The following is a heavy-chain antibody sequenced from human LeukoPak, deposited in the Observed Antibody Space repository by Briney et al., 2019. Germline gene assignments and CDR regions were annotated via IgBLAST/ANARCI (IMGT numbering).Heavy chain of an antibody. D-gene: IGHD3-22*01. CDR3: ARGALYDSSGNRYFQP. CDR2: IISSGSYI. CDR1: GFSFNIYT. V-gene: IGHV3-21*01. Sequence: GGSLRLSCAASGFSFNIYTMNWVRQAPGKGLEWVSSIISSGSYISQVDSLKGRFTISRDNAQNSLYLQMNSLRAEDTAVYYCARGALYDSSGNRYFQPWGQGTLVTVSS. J-gene: IGHJ1*01.